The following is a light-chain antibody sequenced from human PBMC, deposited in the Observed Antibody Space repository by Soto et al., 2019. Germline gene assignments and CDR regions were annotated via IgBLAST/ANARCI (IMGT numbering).Light chain of an antibody. CDR3: SSYTSSSTPYV. CDR1: SSDVGGYNY. Sequence: QSVLTQPASVSGSPGQSITISCTGTSSDVGGYNYVSWYQQHPGKAPKLMIYDVSNRPSGVSNRFSGSKSGNTASLPISGLQAEDEADYYCSSYTSSSTPYVFGTGTKLTFL. J-gene: IGLJ1*01. CDR2: DVS. V-gene: IGLV2-14*01.